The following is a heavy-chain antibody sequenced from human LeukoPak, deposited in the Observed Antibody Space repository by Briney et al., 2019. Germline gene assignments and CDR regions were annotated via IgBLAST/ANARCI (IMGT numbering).Heavy chain of an antibody. CDR1: GYRFTNYW. V-gene: IGHV5-51*01. D-gene: IGHD3-10*01. J-gene: IGHJ4*02. CDR3: ARQHGSGSYYSRAIDY. CDR2: IYPGDSDT. Sequence: GESLKISCKGSGYRFTNYWIGWVRQMPGKGLEWMGIIYPGDSDTRYSPSFQGQVTISADKSISTAYLQWRRLKASDTAMYYCARQHGSGSYYSRAIDYWGQGTLVTVSS.